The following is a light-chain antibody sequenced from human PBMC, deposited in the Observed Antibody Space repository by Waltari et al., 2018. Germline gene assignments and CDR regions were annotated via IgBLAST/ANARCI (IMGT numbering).Light chain of an antibody. CDR1: QSVSSY. J-gene: IGKJ5*01. CDR3: QQRSNGPPEVT. Sequence: EIVLTQSPATLSLSQGERATLSCRASQSVSSYLAWYQQIPVQAPRLLIFDASKRATGIPARFSGSGSGTDFTLTSSYLEPEDSAVYYCQQRSNGPPEVTFGQGTRLEIK. CDR2: DAS. V-gene: IGKV3-11*01.